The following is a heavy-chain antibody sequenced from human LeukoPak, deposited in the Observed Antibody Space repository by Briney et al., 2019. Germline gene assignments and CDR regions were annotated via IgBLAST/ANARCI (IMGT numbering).Heavy chain of an antibody. J-gene: IGHJ6*03. CDR1: GGSFSGYY. V-gene: IGHV4-34*01. Sequence: SETLSLTCAVYGGSFSGYYWSWIRQPPGKGLEWIGEINHSGSTNYNPSLKSRVTISVDTSKNQFSLKLSSVTAADTAVYYCARGGKIGYSGSRPRNYYYMDVWGKGTTVTVSS. D-gene: IGHD5-12*01. CDR3: ARGGKIGYSGSRPRNYYYMDV. CDR2: INHSGST.